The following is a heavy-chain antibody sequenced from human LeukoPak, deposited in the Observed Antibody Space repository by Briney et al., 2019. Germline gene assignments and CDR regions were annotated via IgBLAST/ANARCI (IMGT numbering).Heavy chain of an antibody. D-gene: IGHD3-22*01. J-gene: IGHJ4*02. CDR1: GFTFRSYA. V-gene: IGHV3-23*01. CDR3: AIMHRYYDGSGYWVQ. CDR2: ISTSGGTT. Sequence: GSLILSCAASGFTFRSYAMSWVRPAPGKGLEWVSGISTSGGTTSYADSVKGRFTISRDNPRNTLYMQMNSLRAEDTAVYYCAIMHRYYDGSGYWVQWGQGTLVTVSS.